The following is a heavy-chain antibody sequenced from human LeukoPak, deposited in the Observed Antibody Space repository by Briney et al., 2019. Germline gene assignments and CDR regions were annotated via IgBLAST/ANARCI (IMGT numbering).Heavy chain of an antibody. CDR1: GFTFDGYA. J-gene: IGHJ4*02. Sequence: PGGSLRLSCAASGFTFDGYAMHWVRQAPGKGLEWVSGISWNSGSIGYADSVKGRFTISRDNAKNSLYLQMNSLRAEDTALYYCAKDLRKFVRLIQLWLGFDYWGQGTLVTVSS. D-gene: IGHD5-18*01. V-gene: IGHV3-9*01. CDR3: AKDLRKFVRLIQLWLGFDY. CDR2: ISWNSGSI.